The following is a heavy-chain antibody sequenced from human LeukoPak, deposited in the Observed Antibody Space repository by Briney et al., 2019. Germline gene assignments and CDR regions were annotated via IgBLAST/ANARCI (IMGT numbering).Heavy chain of an antibody. Sequence: SETLSLTCTVSGGSISSYYWSWIRQPPGKGLEWIGYIYYSGSTNYNPSLKGRVTISVDTSKNQFSLKLSSVTAADTAVYYCASFGSSGYYVFDYWGQGTLVTVSS. CDR1: GGSISSYY. J-gene: IGHJ4*02. V-gene: IGHV4-59*01. CDR2: IYYSGST. D-gene: IGHD3-22*01. CDR3: ASFGSSGYYVFDY.